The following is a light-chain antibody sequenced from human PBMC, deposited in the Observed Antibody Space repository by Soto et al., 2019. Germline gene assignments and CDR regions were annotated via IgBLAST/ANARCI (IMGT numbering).Light chain of an antibody. CDR3: QQYHNFHFT. Sequence: DFQMTQSPSTLSASVGDGVTITCRASQSIGSGLAWYQQQPGKAPKLLIYKATNLQRGVPSRFSGSGSGTDFTLTISSLQPEDSATYYCQQYHNFHFTFGHGTKLEIK. J-gene: IGKJ2*01. CDR1: QSIGSG. V-gene: IGKV1-5*03. CDR2: KAT.